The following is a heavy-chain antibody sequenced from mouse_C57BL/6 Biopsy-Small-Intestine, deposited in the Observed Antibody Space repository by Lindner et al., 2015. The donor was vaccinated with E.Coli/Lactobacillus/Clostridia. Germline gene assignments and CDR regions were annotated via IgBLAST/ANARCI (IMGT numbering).Heavy chain of an antibody. CDR3: ARQGLRGDFDY. CDR2: ISSGSSTI. J-gene: IGHJ2*01. D-gene: IGHD2-4*01. Sequence: VQLQESGGGLVKPGGSLKLSCAASGFTFSGYGMHWVRQAPEKGLEWVAYISSGSSTIYYADTVKGRFTISRDNAKNTLFLQMTSLRSEDTAMYYCARQGLRGDFDYWGQGTTLTVSS. V-gene: IGHV5-17*01. CDR1: GFTFSGYG.